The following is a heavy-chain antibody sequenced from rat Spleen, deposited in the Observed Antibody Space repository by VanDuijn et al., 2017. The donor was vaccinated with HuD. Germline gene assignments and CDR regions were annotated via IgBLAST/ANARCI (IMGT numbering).Heavy chain of an antibody. CDR1: GFSLSTYG. CDR2: IWGNGNT. D-gene: IGHD4-3*01. CDR3: ARSGYVLGYDY. J-gene: IGHJ2*01. V-gene: IGHV2S61*01. Sequence: QVQLKESGPGLVPPSQTLSLTTTVSGFSLSTYGVICVRQPPGKGLEWKGVIWGNGNTNYNSALKSRLSISRDTSKSQVFLKMNNLQTEDTAMYFCARSGYVLGYDYWGQGVMVTVSS.